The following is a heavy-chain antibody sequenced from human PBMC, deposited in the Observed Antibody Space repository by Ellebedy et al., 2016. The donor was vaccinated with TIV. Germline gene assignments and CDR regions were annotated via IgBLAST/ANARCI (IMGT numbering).Heavy chain of an antibody. Sequence: GESLKISXAASGFTFSSYAMSWVRQAPGKGLEWVSAISGGGGSTYYADSVKGRFTFSRDNSKNTLYLQMNSLRAEDTAVYYCAKDKSEDDYIWGSSFDYWGQGTLVTVSS. V-gene: IGHV3-23*01. CDR3: AKDKSEDDYIWGSSFDY. D-gene: IGHD3-16*01. J-gene: IGHJ4*02. CDR2: ISGGGGST. CDR1: GFTFSSYA.